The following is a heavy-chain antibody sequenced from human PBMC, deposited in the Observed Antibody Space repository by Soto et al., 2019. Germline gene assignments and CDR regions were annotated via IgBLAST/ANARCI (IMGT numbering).Heavy chain of an antibody. CDR1: GFTFSSYS. D-gene: IGHD3-3*01. Sequence: EVQLVESGGGLGKPGGSLRLSCAASGFTFSSYSMNWVRQAPGKGLEWVSSISSSSSYIYYADSVKGRFTISRDNAKNSRYLQMNSLSAEDTAVYYCARDRESDDFWSGQFYYYYYGMHVWGQGTTVTVSS. CDR2: ISSSSSYI. CDR3: ARDRESDDFWSGQFYYYYYGMHV. V-gene: IGHV3-21*01. J-gene: IGHJ6*02.